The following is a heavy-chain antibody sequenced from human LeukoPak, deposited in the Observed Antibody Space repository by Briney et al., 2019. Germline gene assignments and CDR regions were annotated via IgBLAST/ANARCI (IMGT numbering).Heavy chain of an antibody. Sequence: GGSLRLSCAASGFTFSSYGTHWVRQAPGKGLEWVAVIWYDGSNKYYADSVKGRFTISRDNSKNTLYLQMNSLRAEDTAVYYCAKDLHFLSSGWYAFDYWGQGTLVTVSS. V-gene: IGHV3-33*06. J-gene: IGHJ4*02. CDR1: GFTFSSYG. D-gene: IGHD6-19*01. CDR2: IWYDGSNK. CDR3: AKDLHFLSSGWYAFDY.